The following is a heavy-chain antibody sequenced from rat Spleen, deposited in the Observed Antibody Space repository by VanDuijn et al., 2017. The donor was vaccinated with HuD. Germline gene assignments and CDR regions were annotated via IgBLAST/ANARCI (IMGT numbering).Heavy chain of an antibody. V-gene: IGHV5-27*01. CDR3: TRELVFYFDY. CDR2: ISTSGSRT. D-gene: IGHD1-11*01. J-gene: IGHJ2*01. CDR1: GFTFSNYY. Sequence: EVQLVESGGGLVQPGRSLKLSCAASGFTFSNYYMAWVRQAPKKGLEWVATISTSGSRTNYPDYVKGRFTISRDNAKSSLYLQMDMLSSEDTATYYCTRELVFYFDYWGQGIIVTVSS.